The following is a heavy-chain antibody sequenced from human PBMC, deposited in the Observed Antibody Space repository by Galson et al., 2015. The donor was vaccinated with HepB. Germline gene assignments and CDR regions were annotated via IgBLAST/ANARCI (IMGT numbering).Heavy chain of an antibody. D-gene: IGHD3-22*01. CDR1: GFTFTNSA. CDR2: ISGIGVST. Sequence: SLRLSCAASGFTFTNSAMSWVRQAPGKGLEWVSVISGIGVSTYYADSVKGRFTISRDNTKNTLYLQMNSLRAEDTAVYYCAKGLNYYDNTLRDYWGQGTLVTVSS. J-gene: IGHJ4*02. V-gene: IGHV3-23*01. CDR3: AKGLNYYDNTLRDY.